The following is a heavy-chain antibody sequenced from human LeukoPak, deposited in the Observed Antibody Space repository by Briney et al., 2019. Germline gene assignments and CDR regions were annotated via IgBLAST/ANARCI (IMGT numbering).Heavy chain of an antibody. V-gene: IGHV1-18*01. CDR3: ARDRVYDYVWGSCRPLDY. J-gene: IGHJ4*02. D-gene: IGHD3-16*02. CDR2: ISAYNGNT. CDR1: GYTFTSYG. Sequence: ASVKVSCKASGYTFTSYGISWVRQAPGQGLEWMGWISAYNGNTNYAQKLQGRVTMTTDTSTSTAYMELRSLRSDDTAVYYCARDRVYDYVWGSCRPLDYWGQGTLVTVSS.